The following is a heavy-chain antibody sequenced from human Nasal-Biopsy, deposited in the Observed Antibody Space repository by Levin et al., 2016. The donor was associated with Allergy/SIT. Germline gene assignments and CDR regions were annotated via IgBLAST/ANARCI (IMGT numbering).Heavy chain of an antibody. CDR1: GFIFTNYD. J-gene: IGHJ4*02. D-gene: IGHD5-12*01. CDR2: ISTSSSYI. V-gene: IGHV3-21*01. Sequence: GESLKISCAASGFIFTNYDMDWVRQAPGKGLEWVSSISTSSSYIYYADSVKGRFTVSRDNAKNSLYLQMNSLRAEDTAVYYCTRDRDSGYNRVFDYWGQGTLVTVSS. CDR3: TRDRDSGYNRVFDY.